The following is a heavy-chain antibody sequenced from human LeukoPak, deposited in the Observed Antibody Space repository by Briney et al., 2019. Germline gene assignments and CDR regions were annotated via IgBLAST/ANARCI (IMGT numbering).Heavy chain of an antibody. J-gene: IGHJ4*02. CDR3: ARGLMMAVAGRGEFHY. D-gene: IGHD6-13*01. CDR1: GGSISSYY. CDR2: IYYSGST. V-gene: IGHV4-59*01. Sequence: SETLSLTRTVAGGSISSYYRGWLGQPPGKGLEWIGYIYYSGSTNYNPSLKSRVTISVDTSKNQFSLKLSSVTAADTAVYYCARGLMMAVAGRGEFHYWGQGTLVTVSS.